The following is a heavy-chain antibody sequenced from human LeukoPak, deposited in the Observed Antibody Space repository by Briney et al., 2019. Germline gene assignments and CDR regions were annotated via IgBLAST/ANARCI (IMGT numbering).Heavy chain of an antibody. D-gene: IGHD3-22*01. CDR2: VYYSGKT. Sequence: SETLSLTCAVSGGSISGHYWSWIRQPPGKGLEWIGYVYYSGKTYYSSSLRSRVTISVDTSKNHFSLKLPSVTAADTAVYYCARLLDNDSSGDPDTFDMWGQGTMVTVSS. CDR3: ARLLDNDSSGDPDTFDM. V-gene: IGHV4-59*11. J-gene: IGHJ3*02. CDR1: GGSISGHY.